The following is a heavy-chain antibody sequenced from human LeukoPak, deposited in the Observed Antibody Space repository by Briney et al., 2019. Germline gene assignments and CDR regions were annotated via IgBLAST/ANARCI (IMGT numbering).Heavy chain of an antibody. CDR1: GGTFSSYA. Sequence: SVKVSCKASGGTFSSYAISWVRQAPGQGLEWMGRIIPILGIANYAQKFQGRITITADKSTSTAYMELSSLRSEDTAVYYCARGQLWIDYWGQGTLVTVSS. V-gene: IGHV1-69*04. D-gene: IGHD5-18*01. CDR3: ARGQLWIDY. CDR2: IIPILGIA. J-gene: IGHJ4*02.